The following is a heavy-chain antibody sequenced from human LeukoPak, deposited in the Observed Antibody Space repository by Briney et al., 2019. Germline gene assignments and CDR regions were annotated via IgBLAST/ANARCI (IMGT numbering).Heavy chain of an antibody. V-gene: IGHV4-59*12. CDR1: GGSISSYY. CDR2: IYYSGST. D-gene: IGHD2-15*01. J-gene: IGHJ5*02. Sequence: PSETLSLTCTVSGGSISSYYWSWLRQPPGKGLEWIGYIYYSGSTNYNPSLKSRVTISVDTSKNQFSLKLSSVTAADTAVYYCARGRQCSGGSCYSGWFDPWGQGTLVTVSS. CDR3: ARGRQCSGGSCYSGWFDP.